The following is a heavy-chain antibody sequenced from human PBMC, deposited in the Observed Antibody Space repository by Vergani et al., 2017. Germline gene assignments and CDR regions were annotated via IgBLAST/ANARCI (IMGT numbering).Heavy chain of an antibody. CDR2: IYYSGST. Sequence: QVQLQESGPGLVKPSETLSLTCTVSGGSVSSGSYYWSWIRQPAGKGLEWIGYIYYSGSTNYNPSLKSRVTRSVDTSRNQFSLKLSSVTAADTAVYYCARDGSDSSSWYIWGQGTLVTVSS. CDR3: ARDGSDSSSWYI. J-gene: IGHJ4*02. D-gene: IGHD6-13*01. V-gene: IGHV4-61*10. CDR1: GGSVSSGSYY.